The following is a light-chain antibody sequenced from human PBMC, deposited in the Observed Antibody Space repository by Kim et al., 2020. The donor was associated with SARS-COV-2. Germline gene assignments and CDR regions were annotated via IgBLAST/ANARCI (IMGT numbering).Light chain of an antibody. V-gene: IGLV2-14*03. J-gene: IGLJ3*02. CDR3: SSFTTTTARV. CDR1: TSDVGAYDY. Sequence: QSALTQPASPSGSPGQSITISCTGTTSDVGAYDYVSWYQQFPGNAPKLIIYDVTHRPSGVSDRFSGSKSGNTASLTISGLQADDEADYYCSSFTTTTARVFGGGTQLTVL. CDR2: DVT.